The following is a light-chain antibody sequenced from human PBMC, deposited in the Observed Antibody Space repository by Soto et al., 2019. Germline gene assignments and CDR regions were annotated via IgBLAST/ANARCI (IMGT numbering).Light chain of an antibody. V-gene: IGLV2-18*02. J-gene: IGLJ2*01. CDR3: TSYTSSSTFDV. CDR1: SSDVDSYNR. CDR2: EVS. Sequence: QSALTQPPSVSGSPGQSVTISCTGTSSDVDSYNRVSWFQQPPGTAPKLMIHEVSNRPSGVPDRFSGSMSGNTASLTIAGLQAEDEADYRCTSYTSSSTFDVFGGGTKVTVL.